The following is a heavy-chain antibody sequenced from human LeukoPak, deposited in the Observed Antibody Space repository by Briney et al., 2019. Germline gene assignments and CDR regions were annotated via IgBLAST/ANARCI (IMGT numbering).Heavy chain of an antibody. J-gene: IGHJ5*02. CDR3: ARRWELLGNWFDP. CDR1: GGTFSSYA. Sequence: SVKVSCKASGGTFSSYAISWVRQAPGQGLEWMGGIIPIFGTANYAQKFQGRVTITADEPTSTAYMELSSLRSEDTAVYYCARRWELLGNWFDPWGQGTLVTVSS. D-gene: IGHD1-26*01. CDR2: IIPIFGTA. V-gene: IGHV1-69*13.